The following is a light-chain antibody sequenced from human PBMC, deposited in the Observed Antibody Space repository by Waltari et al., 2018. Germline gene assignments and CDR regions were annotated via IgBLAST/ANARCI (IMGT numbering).Light chain of an antibody. J-gene: IGKJ1*01. Sequence: DIQMTHFPSTLSASVGDRVTITCRASQSISSWLAWYQQKPGKAPKLLIYKASSLESGVPSRFSGSGSGTEFTLTISSLQPDDFATYYCQQYNSYSSTFGQGTKVEIK. CDR2: KAS. CDR3: QQYNSYSST. V-gene: IGKV1-5*03. CDR1: QSISSW.